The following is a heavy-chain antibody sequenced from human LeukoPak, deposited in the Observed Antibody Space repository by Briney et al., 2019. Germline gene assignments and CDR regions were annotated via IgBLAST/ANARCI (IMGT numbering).Heavy chain of an antibody. CDR2: INPSGGST. V-gene: IGHV1-46*01. D-gene: IGHD2-21*02. J-gene: IGHJ4*02. CDR1: GYTFTSYY. CDR3: ARGIYCGGYCYRGIDC. Sequence: ASVKVSCKASGYTFTSYYMHWVRQAPGQGLEWMGIINPSGGSTSYAQKFQGRVTMTRDTSTSTVYMELSSLRSEDTAVYYCARGIYCGGYCYRGIDCWGQGTLVTVSS.